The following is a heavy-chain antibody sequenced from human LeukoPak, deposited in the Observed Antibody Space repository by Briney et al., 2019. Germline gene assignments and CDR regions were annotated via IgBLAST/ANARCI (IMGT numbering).Heavy chain of an antibody. CDR2: ISTSSSTI. V-gene: IGHV3-48*01. CDR3: AIEQGGSGWYWRGY. CDR1: GFTFSSYG. D-gene: IGHD6-19*01. J-gene: IGHJ4*02. Sequence: PGGSLRLSCAASGFTFSSYGMNWVRQAPGKGLEWVSYISTSSSTIYYADSLKGRFTISRDNAKNSLYLQMNSLRAEDTAVYYCAIEQGGSGWYWRGYWGQGTLVTVSS.